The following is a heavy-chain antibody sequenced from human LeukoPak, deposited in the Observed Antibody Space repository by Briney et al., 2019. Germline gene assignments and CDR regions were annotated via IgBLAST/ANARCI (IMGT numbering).Heavy chain of an antibody. V-gene: IGHV1-2*02. CDR2: INPNSGGT. D-gene: IGHD2-15*01. CDR1: GYTFTGYY. Sequence: GASVKVSCKASGYTFTGYYMHWVRQAPGQGLEWMGWINPNSGGTNYAQKFQGRVTMTRDTSISTAYMELSSLRSEDTAVYYCARAGLRYCSGGSCYSDYWGQGTLVTVSS. CDR3: ARAGLRYCSGGSCYSDY. J-gene: IGHJ4*02.